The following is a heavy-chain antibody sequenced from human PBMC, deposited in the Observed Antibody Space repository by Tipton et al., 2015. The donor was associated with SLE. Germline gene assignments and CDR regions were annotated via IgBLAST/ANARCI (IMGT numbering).Heavy chain of an antibody. CDR2: IYSSGST. CDR1: GDSITSGPHY. J-gene: IGHJ6*02. D-gene: IGHD4-17*01. Sequence: GLVKPSETLSLTCTVSGDSITSGPHYWSWIRQPAGKGLEWIGHIYSSGSTDYNPSLKSRVTVSLDMSKNQFSLRLTSVTAADTAVYYCARVFGDYDGHYFGLDVWGQGTTVTVS. V-gene: IGHV4-61*02. CDR3: ARVFGDYDGHYFGLDV.